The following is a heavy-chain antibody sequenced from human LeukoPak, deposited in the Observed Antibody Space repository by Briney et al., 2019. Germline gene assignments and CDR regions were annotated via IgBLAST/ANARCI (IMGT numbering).Heavy chain of an antibody. J-gene: IGHJ3*02. CDR3: AKSPPNYYDSSGPLDAFDM. CDR1: GFTFSSYA. CDR2: ISGSGGST. Sequence: GGSLRLSCAASGFTFSSYAMSWVRQAPGKGLEWVSAISGSGGSTYYADSVKGRFTISRDNSKNTLYLQMNSLRAEDTAVYYCAKSPPNYYDSSGPLDAFDMWGQGTRVTVSS. V-gene: IGHV3-23*01. D-gene: IGHD3-22*01.